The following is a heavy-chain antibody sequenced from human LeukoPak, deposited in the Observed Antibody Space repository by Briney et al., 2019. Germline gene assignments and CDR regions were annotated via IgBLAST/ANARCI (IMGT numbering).Heavy chain of an antibody. CDR3: ARDGEYSSSSAAFDI. CDR2: IKQDGSEK. J-gene: IGHJ3*02. D-gene: IGHD6-6*01. V-gene: IGHV3-7*01. CDR1: GFTFSSYW. Sequence: GGSLRLSCAASGFTFSSYWMSWVRQAPGEGLEWVANIKQDGSEKYYVDSVKGRFTISRDNAKNSLYLQMNSLRAEDTAVYYCARDGEYSSSSAAFDIWGQGTMVTVSS.